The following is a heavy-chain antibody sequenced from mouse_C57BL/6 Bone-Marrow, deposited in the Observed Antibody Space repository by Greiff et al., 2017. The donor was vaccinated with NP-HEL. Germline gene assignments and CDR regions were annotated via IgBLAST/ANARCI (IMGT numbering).Heavy chain of an antibody. CDR2: ISYDGSN. CDR1: GYSITSGYY. Sequence: EVKLMESGPGLVKPSQSLSLTCSVTGYSITSGYYWNWIRQFPGNKLEWMGYISYDGSNNYNPSLKNRIPITRDTSKNQFFLKLNSVTTEDTATYYCARDRFAYWGQGTLVTVSA. J-gene: IGHJ3*01. V-gene: IGHV3-6*01. CDR3: ARDRFAY.